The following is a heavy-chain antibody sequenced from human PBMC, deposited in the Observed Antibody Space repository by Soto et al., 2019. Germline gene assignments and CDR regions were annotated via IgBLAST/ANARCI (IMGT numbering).Heavy chain of an antibody. CDR3: VRDVNWAFDS. V-gene: IGHV3-48*02. J-gene: IGHJ5*01. Sequence: EVQLVESGGGLVHPGGSLKLSCAASGFNFDTEPMNWVRQAPGKGLEWVSNIRSGGSATSYADSVKGRFTISRDNGKNSLYLQMNSLRDEDTAVYFCVRDVNWAFDSWGQGTLVTVSS. CDR1: GFNFDTEP. CDR2: IRSGGSAT. D-gene: IGHD7-27*01.